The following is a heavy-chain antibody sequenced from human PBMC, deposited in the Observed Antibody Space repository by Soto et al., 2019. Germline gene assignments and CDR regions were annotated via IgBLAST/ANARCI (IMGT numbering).Heavy chain of an antibody. CDR3: ARDLSYDIPKEPDSD. V-gene: IGHV1-69*06. J-gene: IGHJ4*01. Sequence: SVKVSCKASGGTFSSYANSWERQAPGQGLEWMGGIIPIFGTANYAQKFQGRVTITADKSTSTAYMELSSLRSEDTAVYYCARDLSYDIPKEPDSDWGHGTLVTASS. CDR1: GGTFSSYA. CDR2: IIPIFGTA. D-gene: IGHD3-22*01.